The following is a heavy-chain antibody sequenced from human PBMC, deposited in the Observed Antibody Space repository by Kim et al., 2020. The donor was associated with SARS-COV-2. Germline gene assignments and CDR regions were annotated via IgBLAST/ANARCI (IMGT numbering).Heavy chain of an antibody. V-gene: IGHV3-74*01. CDR2: ITSGGGST. CDR3: ARARGRGYPVDA. CDR1: GFTFSSYG. Sequence: GGSLRLSCAASGFTFSSYGMHWVRQAPGKGLEWVSSITSGGGSTTYAASAEGRCIISCDNTYNTLDLQMNSMIADDTAAYYCARARGRGYPVDAWVQGT. D-gene: IGHD2-2*01. J-gene: IGHJ1*01.